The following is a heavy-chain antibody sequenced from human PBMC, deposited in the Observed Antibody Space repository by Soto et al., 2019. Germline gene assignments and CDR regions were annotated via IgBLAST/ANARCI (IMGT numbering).Heavy chain of an antibody. D-gene: IGHD5-12*01. Sequence: ASVKVSCKASGGTFSSYAISWVRQAPGQGLEWMGGIIPIFGTANYAQKFQGRVTITADGSTSTAYMELSSLRSEDTAVYYCATGARRDRYNYLRYYYYGMDVWGQGTRVTFSS. V-gene: IGHV1-69*13. CDR2: IIPIFGTA. CDR3: ATGARRDRYNYLRYYYYGMDV. J-gene: IGHJ6*02. CDR1: GGTFSSYA.